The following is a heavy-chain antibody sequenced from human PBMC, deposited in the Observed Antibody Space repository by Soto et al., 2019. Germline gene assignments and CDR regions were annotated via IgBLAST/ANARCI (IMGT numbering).Heavy chain of an antibody. CDR3: ARDPLYCDFWSGYPNWYFDL. CDR2: ISSSGSTI. Sequence: GGSLRLSCAASGFTFSSYEMNWVRQAPGKGLEWVSYISSSGSTIYYADSVKGRFTISRDNAKNSLYQQMNRLRAEDTAVYYCARDPLYCDFWSGYPNWYFDLWGRGTLVSVSS. V-gene: IGHV3-48*03. CDR1: GFTFSSYE. J-gene: IGHJ2*01. D-gene: IGHD3-3*01.